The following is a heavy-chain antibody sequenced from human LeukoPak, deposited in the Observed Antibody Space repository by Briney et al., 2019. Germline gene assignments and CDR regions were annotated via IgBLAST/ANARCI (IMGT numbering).Heavy chain of an antibody. CDR2: MSILSGIT. D-gene: IGHD6-13*01. V-gene: IGHV3-21*01. J-gene: IGHJ4*02. Sequence: PGGSLRLSCAGSGFPFSGYSMNWVRQTPGKGLEWVSSMSILSGITYYAESVKGRFTVSRDNAKNSLYLQMNSLRAEDTAVYYCARMYSSSWYFDYWGQGTLVTVSS. CDR3: ARMYSSSWYFDY. CDR1: GFPFSGYS.